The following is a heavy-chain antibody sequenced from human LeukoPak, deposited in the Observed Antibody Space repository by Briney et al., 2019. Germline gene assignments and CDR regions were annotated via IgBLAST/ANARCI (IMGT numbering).Heavy chain of an antibody. J-gene: IGHJ4*02. CDR3: ARGVPGGGGFDY. CDR2: ISYDGSNK. V-gene: IGHV3-30-3*01. CDR1: GFGVHTFA. D-gene: IGHD3-16*01. Sequence: GGSLRLSCAVSGFGVHTFAMSWVRQAPGKGLEWVAVISYDGSNKYYADSVKGRFTISGDNSKNTLYLQMNSLRAEDTAVYYCARGVPGGGGFDYWGQGTLVTVSS.